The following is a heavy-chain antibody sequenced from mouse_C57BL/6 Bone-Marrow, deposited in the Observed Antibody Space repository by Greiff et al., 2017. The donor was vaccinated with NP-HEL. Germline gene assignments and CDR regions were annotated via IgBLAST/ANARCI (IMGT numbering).Heavy chain of an antibody. CDR1: GYTFTSYW. Sequence: QVQLQQPGAELVRPGSSVKLSCKASGYTFTSYWMHWVKQRPIQGLEWIGNIDPSDSETHYNQKFKDKATLTVDKSSSTAYMQLSSLTSADSAVYYCARRAYDYGAWFAYWGQGTLVTVSA. CDR3: ARRAYDYGAWFAY. CDR2: IDPSDSET. J-gene: IGHJ3*01. V-gene: IGHV1-52*01. D-gene: IGHD2-4*01.